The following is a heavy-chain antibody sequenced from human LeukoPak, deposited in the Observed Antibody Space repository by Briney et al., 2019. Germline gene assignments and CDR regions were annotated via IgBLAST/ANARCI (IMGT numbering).Heavy chain of an antibody. D-gene: IGHD2-21*01. Sequence: SETLSLTCTVSGGSINNGGYYWSWIRQHPGKGPEWIGHIYYSGSSYYNPSLKSRVTISVDTSKNQFSLKLSSVTAADTAVYYCARHVIGPKTPIYPPPFNDYWGQGTLVTVSS. CDR2: IYYSGSS. V-gene: IGHV4-39*01. CDR3: ARHVIGPKTPIYPPPFNDY. J-gene: IGHJ4*02. CDR1: GGSINNGGYY.